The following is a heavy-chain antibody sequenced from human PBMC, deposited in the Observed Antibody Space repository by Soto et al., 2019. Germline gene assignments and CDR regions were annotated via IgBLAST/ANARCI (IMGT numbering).Heavy chain of an antibody. CDR1: GIRNGSTA. CDR2: IVVGSGNT. Sequence: GYSVKPICVSPGIRNGSTAVQRVIQARGQRLEWIVWIVVGSGNTNYAQKFQERVTITRDMSTNTAYMKLSSLRSEDTAVYYCAVYSHLSRCFVVFYSWVKTTTVT. V-gene: IGHV1-58*01. D-gene: IGHD3-3*01. CDR3: AVYSHLSRCFVVFYS. J-gene: IGHJ6*03.